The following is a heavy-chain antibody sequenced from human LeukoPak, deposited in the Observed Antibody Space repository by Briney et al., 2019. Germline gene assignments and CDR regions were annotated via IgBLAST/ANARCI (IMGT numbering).Heavy chain of an antibody. CDR2: FKTKYHQV. J-gene: IGHJ5*02. Sequence: GGSLRLSCVASGFTFSDYAMNWVRQAPGKGLEWVSTFKTKYHQVYYAESVRGRFTISTDNSKNTLYLQMNSLRAEDTAVYYCAKAELQRWFDPWGQGTLVTVSS. V-gene: IGHV3-23*05. CDR1: GFTFSDYA. CDR3: AKAELQRWFDP. D-gene: IGHD1-26*01.